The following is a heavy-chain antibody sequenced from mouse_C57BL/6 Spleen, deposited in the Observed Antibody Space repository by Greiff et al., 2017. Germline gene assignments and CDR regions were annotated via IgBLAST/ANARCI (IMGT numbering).Heavy chain of an antibody. J-gene: IGHJ2*01. CDR2: INPNNGGT. CDR3: ARNIYDGYPLDY. Sequence: VQLQQSGPELVKPGASVKISCKASGYTFTDYYMNWVKQSHGKSLEWIGDINPNNGGTSYNQKFKGKATLTVDKSSSTAYMELRSLTSEDSAVYYCARNIYDGYPLDYWGQGTTLTVSS. V-gene: IGHV1-26*01. CDR1: GYTFTDYY. D-gene: IGHD2-3*01.